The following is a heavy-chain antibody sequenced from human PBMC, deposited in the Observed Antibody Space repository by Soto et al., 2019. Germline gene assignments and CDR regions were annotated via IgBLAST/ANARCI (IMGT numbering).Heavy chain of an antibody. CDR2: ISSSGGST. V-gene: IGHV3-23*01. CDR3: AKGGVGSSYGYFDY. CDR1: GFTFSSHA. D-gene: IGHD5-18*01. J-gene: IGHJ4*02. Sequence: GGSLRLSCAAPGFTFSSHAMTWVRQAPGKGLEWVSAISSSGGSTYYADSVKGRFTISRDNSKNTLYLQINSLRAEDTAVYYCAKGGVGSSYGYFDYWGQGTLVTVS.